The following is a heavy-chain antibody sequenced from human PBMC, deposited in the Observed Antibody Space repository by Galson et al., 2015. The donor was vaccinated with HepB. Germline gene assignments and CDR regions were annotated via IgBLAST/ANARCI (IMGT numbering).Heavy chain of an antibody. V-gene: IGHV5-10-1*01. J-gene: IGHJ2*01. CDR3: ARHGGYCSSTSCYAGWYFDL. CDR2: IDPSDSYT. CDR1: GYSFTSYW. D-gene: IGHD2-2*01. Sequence: QSGAEVKKPGESLRISCKGSGYSFTSYWISWVRQMPGKGLEWMGRIDPSDSYTNYSPSFQGHVTISADKSISTAYLQWSSLKASDTAMYYCARHGGYCSSTSCYAGWYFDLWGRGTLVTVSS.